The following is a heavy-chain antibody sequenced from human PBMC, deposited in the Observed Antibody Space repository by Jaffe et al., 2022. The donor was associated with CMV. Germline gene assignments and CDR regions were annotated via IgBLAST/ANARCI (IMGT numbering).Heavy chain of an antibody. CDR2: VRGDDNEN. V-gene: IGHV3-7*01. J-gene: IGHJ4*02. Sequence: EVQLVESGGGLVQPGGSLRLSCAASGFTFSTTWLSWVRQAPGKGLEWVANVRGDDNENNYADSVKGRFTISRDNARKSLYLQMHSLRAEDTAVYYCARDEGRGYFEYWGQGTLVTVSS. CDR3: ARDEGRGYFEY. CDR1: GFTFSTTW.